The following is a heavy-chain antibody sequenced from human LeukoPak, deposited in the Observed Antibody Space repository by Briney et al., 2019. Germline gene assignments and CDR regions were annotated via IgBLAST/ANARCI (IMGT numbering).Heavy chain of an antibody. CDR3: ARGRLCSGGSCYSDGVGMDV. D-gene: IGHD2-15*01. V-gene: IGHV1-8*01. J-gene: IGHJ6*02. CDR2: MNPNSGNT. CDR1: GYTFTSYD. Sequence: GASVKVSCKASGYTFTSYDINWVRQATGQGLEWMGWMNPNSGNTGYAQKFQGRVTMTRNTSISTAYMELSSLRSEDTAVYYCARGRLCSGGSCYSDGVGMDVWGQGTTVTVSS.